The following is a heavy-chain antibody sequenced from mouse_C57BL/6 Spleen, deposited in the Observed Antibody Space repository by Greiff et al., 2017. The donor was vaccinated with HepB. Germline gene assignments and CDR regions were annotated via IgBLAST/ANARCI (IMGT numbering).Heavy chain of an antibody. CDR1: GYAFSSYW. D-gene: IGHD2-3*01. CDR3: ARSGLLQYFDV. Sequence: VQLVESGAELVKPGASVKISCKASGYAFSSYWMNWVKQRPGKGLEWIGQIYPGDGDTNYNGKFKGKATLTADKSSSTAYMQLSSLTSEDSAVYFCARSGLLQYFDVWGTGTTVTVSS. J-gene: IGHJ1*03. CDR2: IYPGDGDT. V-gene: IGHV1-80*01.